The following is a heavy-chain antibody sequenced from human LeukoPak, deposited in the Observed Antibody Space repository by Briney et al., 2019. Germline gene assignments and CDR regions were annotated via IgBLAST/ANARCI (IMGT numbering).Heavy chain of an antibody. CDR2: IYHSGST. CDR1: GGSISSGGYY. J-gene: IGHJ4*02. Sequence: PSETLSLTCTVSGGSISSGGYYWSWIRQPPGKGLEWIGYIYHSGSTYYNPSLKSRVTISVDRSKNQFSLKLSSVTAADTAVYYCARDRGYSGSYPPGAIIDYWGQGTLVTVSS. CDR3: ARDRGYSGSYPPGAIIDY. V-gene: IGHV4-30-2*01. D-gene: IGHD1-26*01.